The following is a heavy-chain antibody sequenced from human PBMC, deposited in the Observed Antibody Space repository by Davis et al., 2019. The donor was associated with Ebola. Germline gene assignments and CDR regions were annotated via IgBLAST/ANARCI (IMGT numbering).Heavy chain of an antibody. CDR3: AKGGPDYYYGMDV. Sequence: SLKISCAASGFTFDDYAMHWVRQAPGKGLEWVSGISWNSGSIGYADSVKGRFTISRDNSKNTLYLQMNSLRAEDTAVYYCAKGGPDYYYGMDVWGQGTTVTVSS. V-gene: IGHV3-9*01. J-gene: IGHJ6*02. CDR1: GFTFDDYA. CDR2: ISWNSGSI.